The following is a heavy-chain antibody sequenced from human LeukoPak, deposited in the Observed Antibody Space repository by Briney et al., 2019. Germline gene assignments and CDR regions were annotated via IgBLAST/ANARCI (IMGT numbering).Heavy chain of an antibody. D-gene: IGHD5-12*01. V-gene: IGHV1-2*02. CDR2: INPNSGGT. CDR1: GYTFTGYY. CDR3: ARPTLYSGYSFDY. Sequence: ASVTVSCKASGYTFTGYYMHWVRQAPGQGLEWMGWINPNSGGTNYAQKFQGRVTMTRDTSISTAYMELSRLRSDDTAVYYCARPTLYSGYSFDYWGQGTLVTVSS. J-gene: IGHJ4*02.